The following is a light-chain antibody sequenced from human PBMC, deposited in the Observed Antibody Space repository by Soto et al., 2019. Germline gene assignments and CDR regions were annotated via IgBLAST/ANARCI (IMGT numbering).Light chain of an antibody. CDR2: AAS. CDR1: QSISSY. V-gene: IGKV1-39*01. J-gene: IGKJ1*01. CDR3: NRVTVRGT. Sequence: DIQMTQSPSSLSASVGDRVTITCRASQSISSYLNWYQQKPGKAPKLLIYAASSLQSGVPSRFSASGSGTNFTLPITSLHPKDFATYYCNRVTVRGTFGQGTKVEIK.